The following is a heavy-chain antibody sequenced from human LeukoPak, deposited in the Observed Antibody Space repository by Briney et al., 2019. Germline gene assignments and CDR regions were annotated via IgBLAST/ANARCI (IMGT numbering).Heavy chain of an antibody. J-gene: IGHJ4*02. D-gene: IGHD1-26*01. CDR1: GYSFRDFG. V-gene: IGHV1-18*01. CDR3: ASRSGTNPYSFDY. CDR2: INVYYGKT. Sequence: GASEKVSCKASGYSFRDFGIGWVRQAPGQGLEWMGWINVYYGKTNSAEKVQGRVTMTTDTSTSTVYMELRSLRSDDTAVYYCASRSGTNPYSFDYWGQGTLVTVSA.